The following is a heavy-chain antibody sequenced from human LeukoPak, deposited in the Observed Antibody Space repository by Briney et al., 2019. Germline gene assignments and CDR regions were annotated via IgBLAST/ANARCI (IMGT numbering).Heavy chain of an antibody. J-gene: IGHJ4*02. CDR1: GFTFSSYA. CDR2: ISGSGGST. V-gene: IGHV3-23*01. D-gene: IGHD3-10*01. CDR3: AKERYYYGSGSYEGEFDY. Sequence: QAGGSLRLSCAASGFTFSSYAMSWVRQAPGKGLEWVSAISGSGGSTYYADSVKGRFTISRDNSKNTLYLQMNSLRAEDTAVYYCAKERYYYGSGSYEGEFDYWGQGTLVTVSS.